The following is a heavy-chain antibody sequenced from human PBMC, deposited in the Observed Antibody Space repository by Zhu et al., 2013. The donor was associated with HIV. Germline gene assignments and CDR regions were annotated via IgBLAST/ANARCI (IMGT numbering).Heavy chain of an antibody. D-gene: IGHD1-1*01. CDR1: GGTFSSYA. Sequence: QVQLVQSGAEVKKPGSSVKVSCKASGGTFSSYAISWVRQAPGQGLEWMGGIIPIFGTANYAQKFQGRVTITADESTSTAYMELSSLRSEDTAVYYCARTGIDETGNPLGYYGMDVWGQGTTVTVSS. CDR2: IIPIFGTA. J-gene: IGHJ6*02. CDR3: ARTGIDETGNPLGYYGMDV. V-gene: IGHV1-69*12.